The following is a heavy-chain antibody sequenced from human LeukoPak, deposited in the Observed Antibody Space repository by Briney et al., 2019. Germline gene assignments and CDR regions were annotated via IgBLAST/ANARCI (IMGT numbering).Heavy chain of an antibody. CDR3: ARRPYSSGWPPLDY. D-gene: IGHD6-19*01. CDR2: INHSGST. V-gene: IGHV4-34*01. Sequence: SETLSLTCAVYGGSFSGYYWSWIRQPPGKGLEWIGEINHSGSTNYNPSLKSRVTISVDTSKNQFSLKLSSVTAADTAVYYCARRPYSSGWPPLDYWGQGTLVTVSS. J-gene: IGHJ4*02. CDR1: GGSFSGYY.